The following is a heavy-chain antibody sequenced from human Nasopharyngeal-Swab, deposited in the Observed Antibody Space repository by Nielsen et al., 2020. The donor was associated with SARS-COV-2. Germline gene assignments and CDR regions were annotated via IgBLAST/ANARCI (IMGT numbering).Heavy chain of an antibody. Sequence: GGSLRLSCAASGFTFSSYAVTWVRQAPGKGLEWVSSISVNGASTYYAGSVKGRFTISRDNSRNTLYLQLNSLRAEATAIYYCAKRVAGKYYYMDVWGKGTTATVSS. V-gene: IGHV3-23*01. J-gene: IGHJ6*03. D-gene: IGHD3-10*01. CDR1: GFTFSSYA. CDR2: ISVNGAST. CDR3: AKRVAGKYYYMDV.